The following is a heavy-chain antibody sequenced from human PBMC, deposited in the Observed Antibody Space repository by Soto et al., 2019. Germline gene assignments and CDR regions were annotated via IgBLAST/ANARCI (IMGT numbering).Heavy chain of an antibody. CDR2: ISAYNDNT. CDR1: GYTFTSHG. J-gene: IGHJ4*02. V-gene: IGHV1-18*04. CDR3: ARTLMGCSSTTCYTNYFDY. D-gene: IGHD2-2*02. Sequence: ASVKVSCKASGYTFTSHGITWVRQTPGQGLEWMGWISAYNDNTNYAQKFQGRVTMTTDTSTSTTYMELRSLRSDDTALYYCARTLMGCSSTTCYTNYFDYWGQGTLVTAPQ.